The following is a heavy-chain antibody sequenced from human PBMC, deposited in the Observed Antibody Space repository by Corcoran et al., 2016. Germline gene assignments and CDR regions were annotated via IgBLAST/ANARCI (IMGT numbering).Heavy chain of an antibody. CDR2: INPDGGRT. Sequence: QVHLVQSGAEVKKPGASVKVSCKTSGYTFTNHYLHWVRQAPGQGLEWMGIINPDGGRTSYTQKFRGRVTMTTDTATSTVYMELSSLRSEDTAVYCCAKSGMSGYSSGWCDYWGQGTLVTVSS. CDR3: AKSGMSGYSSGWCDY. CDR1: GYTFTNHY. D-gene: IGHD6-19*01. V-gene: IGHV1-46*01. J-gene: IGHJ4*02.